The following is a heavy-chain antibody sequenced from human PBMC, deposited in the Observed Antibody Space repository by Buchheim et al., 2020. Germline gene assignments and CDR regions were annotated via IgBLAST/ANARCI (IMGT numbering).Heavy chain of an antibody. V-gene: IGHV3-33*08. CDR1: EFTLPSVG. CDR3: ARDGQAIPLDV. D-gene: IGHD2-21*01. J-gene: IGHJ6*02. Sequence: QVHLVESGGGVVQPGRSLRLSCAPSEFTLPSVGIHWVRQAPGKGLEWVAVIWYDGSNKYYADSVKGRFTISRDNSKNTLYLQMNSLRAEDTAVYYCARDGQAIPLDVWGQGTT. CDR2: IWYDGSNK.